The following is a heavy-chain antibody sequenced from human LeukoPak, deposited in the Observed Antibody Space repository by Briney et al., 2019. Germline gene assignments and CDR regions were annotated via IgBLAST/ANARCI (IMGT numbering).Heavy chain of an antibody. CDR2: INSDGGTT. V-gene: IGHV3-74*01. Sequence: WGSLRLSCGASGFTFGTYWMHWVRQAPGQGLVWVSGINSDGGTTTYADSVKGRFTISRDNAKNTLYLQMNNLRAEDTAIYYCATDSYVSGSYYRLFYWGQGTLVTVSS. J-gene: IGHJ4*02. D-gene: IGHD3-10*01. CDR1: GFTFGTYW. CDR3: ATDSYVSGSYYRLFY.